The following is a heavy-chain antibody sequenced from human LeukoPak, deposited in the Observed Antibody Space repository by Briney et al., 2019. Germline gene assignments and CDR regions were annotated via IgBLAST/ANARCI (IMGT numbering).Heavy chain of an antibody. V-gene: IGHV3-23*01. CDR1: GFTFSAST. J-gene: IGHJ4*02. D-gene: IGHD4-17*01. CDR2: IDNQI. Sequence: GGSLRLSCAASGFTFSASTMAWVRQAPGKGLEWVSAIDNQIFYADSVKGRFTISRDDSRNTPYLQMNSLRVEDSAIYYCARDRFGDYDYWGQGTLVTVSS. CDR3: ARDRFGDYDY.